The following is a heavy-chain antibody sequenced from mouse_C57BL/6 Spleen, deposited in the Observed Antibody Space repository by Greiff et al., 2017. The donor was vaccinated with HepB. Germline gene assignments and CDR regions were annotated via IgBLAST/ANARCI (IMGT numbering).Heavy chain of an antibody. CDR3: ARGDYYGSSYWYFDV. D-gene: IGHD1-1*01. V-gene: IGHV14-2*01. CDR1: GFNIKDYY. CDR2: IDPEDGET. Sequence: EVNLVESGAELVKPGASVKLSCTASGFNIKDYYMHWVKQRTEQGLEWIGRIDPEDGETKYAPKFQGKATITADTSSNTAYLQLSSLTSEDTAVYYCARGDYYGSSYWYFDVWGTGTTVTVSS. J-gene: IGHJ1*03.